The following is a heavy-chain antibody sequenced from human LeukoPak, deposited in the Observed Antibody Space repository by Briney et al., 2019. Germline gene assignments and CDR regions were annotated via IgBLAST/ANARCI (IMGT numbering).Heavy chain of an antibody. CDR1: GGSISSYY. CDR3: ARTHYGDYLYYFDY. V-gene: IGHV4-59*01. D-gene: IGHD4-17*01. Sequence: SETLSLTCTVSGGSISSYYWSWIRQPPGKGLEWIGYIYYSGSTNYNPSLKSRVTISVDTSMNQFSLKLSSVTAADTAVYYCARTHYGDYLYYFDYWGQGTLVTVSS. CDR2: IYYSGST. J-gene: IGHJ4*02.